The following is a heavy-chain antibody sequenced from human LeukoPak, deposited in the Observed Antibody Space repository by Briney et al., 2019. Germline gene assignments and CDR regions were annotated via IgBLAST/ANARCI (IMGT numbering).Heavy chain of an antibody. Sequence: SETLSLTCTVSGGSISGYYWGWIRQPPGKGLEWIGYVYDSGSTNYDPSLKSRVTISVDTSKNQFSLRLTSVTAADTAVYYCARARGRYIDFLDYWGQGTLITVSS. D-gene: IGHD3-9*01. V-gene: IGHV4-4*08. J-gene: IGHJ4*02. CDR3: ARARGRYIDFLDY. CDR1: GGSISGYY. CDR2: VYDSGST.